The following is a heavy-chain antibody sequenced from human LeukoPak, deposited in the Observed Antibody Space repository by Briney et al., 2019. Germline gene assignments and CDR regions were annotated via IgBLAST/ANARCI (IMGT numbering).Heavy chain of an antibody. Sequence: GESLKISCAASGFTFSSYGIQFSSYGMHWVRQAPGQGLEWVAFIRSDGRNKYYADSVKGRFTISRDNTKNMLYLQMNSLRAEDTAVYYCAKLKINYYYYMDVWGKGTTVIVSS. CDR2: IRSDGRNK. CDR3: AKLKINYYYYMDV. V-gene: IGHV3-30*02. J-gene: IGHJ6*03. D-gene: IGHD3-16*01. CDR1: GFTFSSYGIQFSSYG.